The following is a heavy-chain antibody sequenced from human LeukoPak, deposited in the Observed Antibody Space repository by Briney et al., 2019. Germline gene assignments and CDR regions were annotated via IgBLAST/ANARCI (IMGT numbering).Heavy chain of an antibody. CDR2: LYYSGST. CDR3: AREPHSDSSGYYRGPHFDY. Sequence: SETLSLTCTVSGGSISSSSYYWGWIRQPPGKGLEWIGSLYYSGSTYYNPSLKSRVTISVDTSKNQFSLKLSSVTAADTAVYYCAREPHSDSSGYYRGPHFDYWGQGTLVTVSS. J-gene: IGHJ4*02. V-gene: IGHV4-39*07. D-gene: IGHD3-22*01. CDR1: GGSISSSSYY.